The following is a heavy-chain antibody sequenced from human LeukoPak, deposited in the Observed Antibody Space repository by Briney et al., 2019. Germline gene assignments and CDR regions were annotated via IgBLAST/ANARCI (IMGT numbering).Heavy chain of an antibody. J-gene: IGHJ3*02. CDR1: GGSVSSGSYY. CDR3: ARADCSGGSCYAFDI. V-gene: IGHV4-61*01. CDR2: IYYSGST. Sequence: SETLSLTCTVSGGSVSSGSYYWSWLRQSPGKGLEWIVYIYYSGSTNYNPSLKSRFTMSVDTSKNQFSLKLSSVTAADTAVYYCARADCSGGSCYAFDIWGQGTMVTVSS. D-gene: IGHD2-15*01.